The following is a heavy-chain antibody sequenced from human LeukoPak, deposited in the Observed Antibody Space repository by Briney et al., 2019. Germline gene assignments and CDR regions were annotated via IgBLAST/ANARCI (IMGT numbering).Heavy chain of an antibody. J-gene: IGHJ4*02. V-gene: IGHV3-30*02. CDR3: AKDRRWELPFDY. CDR2: IRYDGSNK. Sequence: GGSLRLSRAASGFTFSSYGMHWVRQAPGKGLEWVAFIRYDGSNKYYADSVKGRFTISRGNSKNTLYLQMNSLRAEDTAVYYCAKDRRWELPFDYWGQGTLVTVSS. CDR1: GFTFSSYG. D-gene: IGHD1-26*01.